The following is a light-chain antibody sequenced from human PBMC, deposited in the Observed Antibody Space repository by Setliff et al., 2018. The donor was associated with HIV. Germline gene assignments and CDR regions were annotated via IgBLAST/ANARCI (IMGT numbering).Light chain of an antibody. J-gene: IGLJ1*01. CDR3: SSYTRTNLFV. CDR2: EVF. CDR1: TSDISHYNF. Sequence: QSALAQSASVSASPGQSITISCTGTTSDISHYNFVSWYQQHPDSAPKLLIYEVFNRPSGVSHRFSGSKSGNTASLTISGLQAEDEADYYCSSYTRTNLFVFGTGTKVTVL. V-gene: IGLV2-14*01.